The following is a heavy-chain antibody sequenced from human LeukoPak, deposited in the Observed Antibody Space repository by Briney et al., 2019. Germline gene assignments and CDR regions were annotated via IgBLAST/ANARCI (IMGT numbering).Heavy chain of an antibody. CDR3: ARDKPPPYYYDSSGIFDY. V-gene: IGHV3-30*03. D-gene: IGHD3-22*01. CDR2: ISYDGSNK. CDR1: GFTFSSYG. Sequence: PGGSLRLSCAASGFTFSSYGMHWVRQAPGKGLEWVAVISYDGSNKYYADSVKGRFTISRDNSKNTLYLQMNSLRADDTAVYYCARDKPPPYYYDSSGIFDYWGQGTLVTVSS. J-gene: IGHJ4*02.